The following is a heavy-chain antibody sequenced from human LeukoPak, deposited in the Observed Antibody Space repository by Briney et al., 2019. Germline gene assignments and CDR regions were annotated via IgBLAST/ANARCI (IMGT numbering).Heavy chain of an antibody. CDR2: IRSKAYRGTT. CDR1: GFTFGDHA. J-gene: IGHJ6*02. CDR3: SSGPMQLWLHYGMDV. Sequence: GGSLRLSCAASGFTFGDHAMSWVRQAPGKGLEGVGFIRSKAYRGTTEYAASVKGRFTISRDDSNSIAYLQMNSLKTDDTAMYYCSSGPMQLWLHYGMDVWGQGTTVIVSS. D-gene: IGHD5-18*01. V-gene: IGHV3-49*04.